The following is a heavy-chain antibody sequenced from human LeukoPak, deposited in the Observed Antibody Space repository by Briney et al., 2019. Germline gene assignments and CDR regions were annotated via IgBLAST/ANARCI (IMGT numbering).Heavy chain of an antibody. CDR2: ISSSSSTI. V-gene: IGHV3-48*01. CDR3: ARDQGITMIVVQDYYYYYYMDV. D-gene: IGHD3-22*01. J-gene: IGHJ6*03. CDR1: GFTFSSYS. Sequence: LAGGSLRLSCAASGFTFSSYSMNWVRQAPGKGLEWVSYISSSSSTIYYADSVKGRFTISRDNAKNSLYLQMNSLRAEDTAVYYCARDQGITMIVVQDYYYYYYMDVWGKGTTVTVSS.